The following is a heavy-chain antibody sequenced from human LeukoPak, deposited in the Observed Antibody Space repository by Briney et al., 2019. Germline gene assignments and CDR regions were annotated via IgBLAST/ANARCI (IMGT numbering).Heavy chain of an antibody. CDR1: GGSISSGGYS. CDR2: IYHIGST. J-gene: IGHJ5*02. Sequence: SETLSLTCAVSGGSISSGGYSWSWIRQPPGRGRGWIGYIYHIGSTYYNPSLKSRVTISVDRSKNQFSLKLSSVTAADTAVYYCARGLGFYDILTGYFQVNWFDPWGQGTLVTVSS. CDR3: ARGLGFYDILTGYFQVNWFDP. D-gene: IGHD3-9*01. V-gene: IGHV4-30-2*01.